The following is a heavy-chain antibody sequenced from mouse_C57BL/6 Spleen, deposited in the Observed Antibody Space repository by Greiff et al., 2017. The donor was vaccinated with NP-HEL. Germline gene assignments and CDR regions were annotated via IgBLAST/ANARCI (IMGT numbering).Heavy chain of an antibody. V-gene: IGHV5-17*01. J-gene: IGHJ3*01. Sequence: EVKLVESGGGLVKPGGSLKLSCAASGFTFSDYGMHWVRQAPEKGLEWVAYISSGSSTIYYADTVKGRFTISRDNAKNTLFLQMTSLRSEDTAMYYCVRPLYDYDPWFAYWGQGTLVTVSA. CDR3: VRPLYDYDPWFAY. D-gene: IGHD2-4*01. CDR1: GFTFSDYG. CDR2: ISSGSSTI.